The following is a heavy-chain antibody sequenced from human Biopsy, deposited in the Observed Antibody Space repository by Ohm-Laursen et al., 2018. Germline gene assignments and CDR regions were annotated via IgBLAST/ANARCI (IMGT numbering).Heavy chain of an antibody. D-gene: IGHD5-12*01. CDR1: GGSFSGSY. J-gene: IGHJ4*02. Sequence: SETLSLTWPVYGGSFSGSYWTWIRQPPGKGLEWLGEMSHSGSTNHNPSLKSRVTISMDTSKNQFSLKLTSVTAADTAVYYCARWEVGYSANDLRFDYWGQGTLVTVSS. CDR2: MSHSGST. V-gene: IGHV4-34*01. CDR3: ARWEVGYSANDLRFDY.